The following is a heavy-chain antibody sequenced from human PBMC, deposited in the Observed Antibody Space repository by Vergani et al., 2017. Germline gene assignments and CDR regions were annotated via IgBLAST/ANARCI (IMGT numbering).Heavy chain of an antibody. CDR2: ISSSSSTI. CDR1: GFTFSSYS. CDR3: ARNFPDGDAPGDCSSTSCHLGY. V-gene: IGHV3-48*01. Sequence: EVQLLESGGGLVQPGGSLRLSCAASGFTFSSYSMNWVRQAPGKGLEWVSYISSSSSTIYYADSVKGRFTISRDNAKNSLYLQMNSLRAEDTAVYYCARNFPDGDAPGDCSSTSCHLGYWGQGTLVTVSS. J-gene: IGHJ4*02. D-gene: IGHD2-2*01.